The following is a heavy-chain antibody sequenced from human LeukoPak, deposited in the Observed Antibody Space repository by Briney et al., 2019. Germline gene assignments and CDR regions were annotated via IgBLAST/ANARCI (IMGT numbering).Heavy chain of an antibody. V-gene: IGHV4-61*01. CDR3: AREQAANNLGEYNWFDP. CDR1: GGSVSSGSYY. J-gene: IGHJ5*02. D-gene: IGHD3-16*01. Sequence: PSETLSLTCTVSGGSVSSGSYYWSWIRQTPGKGLEWVGFIYYSGSTNYNPSLKSRVTISVDTSKNQFSLKLSSVTAADTAVYYCAREQAANNLGEYNWFDPWGQGTLVTVSS. CDR2: IYYSGST.